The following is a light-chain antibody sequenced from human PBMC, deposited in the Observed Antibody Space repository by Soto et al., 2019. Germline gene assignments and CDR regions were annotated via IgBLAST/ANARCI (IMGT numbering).Light chain of an antibody. CDR3: QQRSSCPLT. CDR1: QTVSSY. Sequence: EIVLTQSPATLSLSPGERATLSCRASQTVSSYLAWYQQKAGQAPRPLIYDASNRAPGIPARFSGSGSGTDFTLTISSLEPEDFAVYYCQQRSSCPLTFGGGTKVEIK. V-gene: IGKV3-11*01. CDR2: DAS. J-gene: IGKJ4*01.